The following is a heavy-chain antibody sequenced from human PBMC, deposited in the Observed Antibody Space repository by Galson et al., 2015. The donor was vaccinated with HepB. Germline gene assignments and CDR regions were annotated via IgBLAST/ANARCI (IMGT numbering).Heavy chain of an antibody. Sequence: SLRLSCAASGFTFSSYGMHWVRQAPGKGLEWVAVIWYDGSNKYYADSVKGRFTISRDNSKNTLYLQMNSLRAEDTAVYYCARDHGYRLYYYGKDVWGQGTTVTVSS. CDR2: IWYDGSNK. CDR3: ARDHGYRLYYYGKDV. V-gene: IGHV3-33*01. D-gene: IGHD5-18*01. CDR1: GFTFSSYG. J-gene: IGHJ6*02.